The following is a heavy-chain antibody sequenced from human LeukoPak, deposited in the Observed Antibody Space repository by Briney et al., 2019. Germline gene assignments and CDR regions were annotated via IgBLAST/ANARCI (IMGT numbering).Heavy chain of an antibody. CDR2: ISAYNGNT. CDR3: ARGGHFDFWSGPQGFCYDY. V-gene: IGHV1-18*01. CDR1: GYTFTSYG. D-gene: IGHD3-3*01. J-gene: IGHJ4*02. Sequence: ASVKVSCKASGYTFTSYGISWVRQAPGQGLEWMGWISAYNGNTNYAQKFQGRVTITADESTSTAYMELSSLRSEDTAVYYCARGGHFDFWSGPQGFCYDYWGQGTLVAVSS.